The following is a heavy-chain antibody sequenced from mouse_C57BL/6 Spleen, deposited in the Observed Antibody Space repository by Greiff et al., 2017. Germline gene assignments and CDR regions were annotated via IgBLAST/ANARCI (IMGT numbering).Heavy chain of an antibody. Sequence: EVKLVESGGGLVKPGGSLKLSCAASGFTFSSYAMSWVRQTPEKRLEWVATISDGGSYTYYPDNVKGRFTISRDNAKNNLYLQMSHLKSEDTAMYYCARGDYEGTLYYFDYWGQGTTLTVSS. J-gene: IGHJ2*01. CDR1: GFTFSSYA. CDR3: ARGDYEGTLYYFDY. V-gene: IGHV5-4*03. D-gene: IGHD2-4*01. CDR2: ISDGGSYT.